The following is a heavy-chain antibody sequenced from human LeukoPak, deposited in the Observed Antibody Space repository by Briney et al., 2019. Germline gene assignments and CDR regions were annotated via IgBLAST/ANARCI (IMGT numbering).Heavy chain of an antibody. CDR2: INTDGSTT. CDR3: ARDGVGSPPLEY. J-gene: IGHJ4*02. V-gene: IGHV3-74*01. D-gene: IGHD3-3*01. CDR1: GFSFSSYW. Sequence: GGSLRLSCAASGFSFSSYWMHWVRQPPGKGLEWVSLINTDGSTTVYADFVKGRFAISRDNAKNTLYLQMNSLRAEDTAVYYCARDGVGSPPLEYWGQGILVTVSS.